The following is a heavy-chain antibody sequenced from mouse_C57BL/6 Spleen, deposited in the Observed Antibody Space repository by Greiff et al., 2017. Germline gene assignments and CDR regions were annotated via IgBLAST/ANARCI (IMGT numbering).Heavy chain of an antibody. V-gene: IGHV1-64*01. CDR2: IHPNSGST. D-gene: IGHD2-4*01. CDR1: GYTFTSYW. J-gene: IGHJ2*01. Sequence: VKLMESGAELVKPGASVKLSCKASGYTFTSYWMHWVKQRPGQGLEWIGMIHPNSGSTNYNEKFKSKATLTVDKSSSTAYMQLSSLTSEDSAVYCCARSGEYDEAYYFDYWGQGTTLTVSS. CDR3: ARSGEYDEAYYFDY.